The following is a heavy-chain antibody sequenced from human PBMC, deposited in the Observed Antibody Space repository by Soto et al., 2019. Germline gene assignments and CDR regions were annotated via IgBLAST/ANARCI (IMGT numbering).Heavy chain of an antibody. V-gene: IGHV3-15*01. CDR2: IKSKVDGGTT. Sequence: GGSLRLSCEASGFTFSAAWMIWVRQAPGKGLEWVGLIKSKVDGGTTDYAAPVKDRFTISRDDSINTLYLQMNSLKTEDTGVYYCIVDVPNGRVYVPIDYWGQGTLVTVSS. J-gene: IGHJ4*02. CDR1: GFTFSAAW. D-gene: IGHD3-10*02. CDR3: IVDVPNGRVYVPIDY.